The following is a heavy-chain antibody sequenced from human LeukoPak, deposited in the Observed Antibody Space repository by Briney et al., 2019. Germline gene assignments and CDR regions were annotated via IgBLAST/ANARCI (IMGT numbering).Heavy chain of an antibody. J-gene: IGHJ6*02. CDR1: GGSISSYY. CDR3: ASSSGSSGRRASYYYGMDV. Sequence: PSETLSLTCTVSGGSISSYYWSWNRQPPGKGLEWIGYIYYSGSTNYNPSLKSRVTISVDTSKNQFSLKLSSVTAADTAVYYCASSSGSSGRRASYYYGMDVWGQGTTVTVSS. CDR2: IYYSGST. V-gene: IGHV4-59*01. D-gene: IGHD6-19*01.